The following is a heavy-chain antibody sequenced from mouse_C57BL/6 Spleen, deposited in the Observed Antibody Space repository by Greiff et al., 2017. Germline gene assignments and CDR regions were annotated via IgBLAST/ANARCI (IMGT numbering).Heavy chain of an antibody. CDR1: GYTFTSYW. J-gene: IGHJ1*03. CDR3: ARSPLDSYFDV. Sequence: QVQLPQSGAELVKPGASVKLSCKASGYTFTSYWMHWVKQRPGRGLEWIGRMDPNSGGPKYNERFKSKATLTVDKPSSPAYMQLSSLTSEDSAVYYFARSPLDSYFDVWGTGTTVTVSS. V-gene: IGHV1-72*01. CDR2: MDPNSGGP.